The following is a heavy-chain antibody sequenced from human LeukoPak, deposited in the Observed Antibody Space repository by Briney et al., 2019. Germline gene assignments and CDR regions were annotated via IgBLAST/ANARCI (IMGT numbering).Heavy chain of an antibody. Sequence: GASVKVSCKAPGGTFSSYAISWVRQAPGQGLEWMGGIIPIFGTANYAQRFQGRVTITTDESTSTAYMELSSLRSEDTAVYYCARSPYSSGENWFDPWGQGTLVTVSS. CDR1: GGTFSSYA. CDR3: ARSPYSSGENWFDP. V-gene: IGHV1-69*05. J-gene: IGHJ5*02. D-gene: IGHD6-19*01. CDR2: IIPIFGTA.